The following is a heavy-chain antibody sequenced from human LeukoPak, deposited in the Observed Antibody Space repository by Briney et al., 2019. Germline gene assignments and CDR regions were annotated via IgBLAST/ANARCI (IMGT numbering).Heavy chain of an antibody. CDR1: GGSISSGGYY. CDR2: IYYSGST. J-gene: IGHJ4*02. Sequence: SETLSLTCTVSGGSISSGGYYWSWLRQHPGKGLEWIGYIYYSGSTYYNPSLKSRVTISVDTSKNQFSLKLSSVTAADTAVYYCARETYYYDSSGYRPLDYWGQGTLVTVSS. D-gene: IGHD3-22*01. V-gene: IGHV4-31*03. CDR3: ARETYYYDSSGYRPLDY.